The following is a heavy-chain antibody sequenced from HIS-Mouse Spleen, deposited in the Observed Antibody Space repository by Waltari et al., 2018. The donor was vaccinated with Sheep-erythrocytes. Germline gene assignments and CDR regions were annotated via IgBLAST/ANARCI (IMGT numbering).Heavy chain of an antibody. Sequence: QVQLQQWGAGLLKPSETLSLPCAVYGGSFVGYYWSWIRQPPGKGLEWIGEINHSGSTNYNPSLKSRVTISVDTSKNQFSLKLSSVTAADTAVYYCAMIYYYYGMDVWGQGTTVTVSS. CDR2: INHSGST. V-gene: IGHV4-34*01. J-gene: IGHJ6*02. CDR3: AMIYYYYGMDV. D-gene: IGHD3-22*01. CDR1: GGSFVGYY.